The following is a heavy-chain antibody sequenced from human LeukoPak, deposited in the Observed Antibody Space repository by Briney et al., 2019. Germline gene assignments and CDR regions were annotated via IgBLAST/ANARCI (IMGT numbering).Heavy chain of an antibody. J-gene: IGHJ6*03. CDR1: GFTFSNAW. D-gene: IGHD2-15*01. V-gene: IGHV3-15*01. CDR3: ARDESRVVAATLYYYYYMDV. Sequence: GGSLRLSCAASGFTFSNAWMSWVRQAPGKGLEWVGRIKSKTDGGTTDYAAPVKGRFTISRDDSKNTLYLQMNSLKIEDTAVYYRARDESRVVAATLYYYYYMDVWGKGTTVTVSS. CDR2: IKSKTDGGTT.